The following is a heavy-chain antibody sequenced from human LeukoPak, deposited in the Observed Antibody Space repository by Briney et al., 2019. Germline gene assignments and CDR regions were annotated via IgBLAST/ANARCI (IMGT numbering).Heavy chain of an antibody. D-gene: IGHD3-10*01. CDR2: IYYSGST. CDR1: GGSISSYY. Sequence: SETLSLTCTVSGGSISSYYWSWIRQPPGKGLEWIGYIYYSGSTNYNPSLKSRVTISIDTSKKQFSLKLSSVTAADTAVYYCARDAFGGSGSWRFDPWGQGTLVTVSS. CDR3: ARDAFGGSGSWRFDP. V-gene: IGHV4-59*01. J-gene: IGHJ5*02.